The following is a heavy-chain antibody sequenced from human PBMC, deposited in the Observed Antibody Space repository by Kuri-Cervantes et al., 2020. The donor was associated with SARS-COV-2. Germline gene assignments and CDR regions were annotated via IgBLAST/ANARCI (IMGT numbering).Heavy chain of an antibody. D-gene: IGHD3-3*01. Sequence: GGSLRLSCAASGFTFSSYSMNWVRQAPGKGLEWVSSISSSSSYIYYADSVKGRFTISRDNAKNSLYLQMNSLRAEDTAVYYCARYFWSGAYYFDYWGQETLVTVSS. CDR3: ARYFWSGAYYFDY. V-gene: IGHV3-21*01. CDR1: GFTFSSYS. J-gene: IGHJ4*02. CDR2: ISSSSSYI.